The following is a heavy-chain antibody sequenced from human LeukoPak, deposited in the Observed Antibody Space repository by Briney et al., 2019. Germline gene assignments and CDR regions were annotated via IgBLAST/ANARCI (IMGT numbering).Heavy chain of an antibody. Sequence: ASVKVSCKASGYTFISYGISWVRQAPGQGLEWMGWISAYNGNTNYAQKLQDRVTMTTDTSTSTAYMELRSLRSDDTAVYYCARDNKPWCSGGSCPGDVWGKGATVTVSS. J-gene: IGHJ6*04. CDR3: ARDNKPWCSGGSCPGDV. CDR1: GYTFISYG. V-gene: IGHV1-18*01. CDR2: ISAYNGNT. D-gene: IGHD2-15*01.